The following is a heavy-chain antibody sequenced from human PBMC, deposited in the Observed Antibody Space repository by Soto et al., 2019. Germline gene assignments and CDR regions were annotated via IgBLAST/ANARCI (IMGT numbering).Heavy chain of an antibody. Sequence: QVQLQESGPGLVKPSETLSLTCTVSGGSIRGYYWSWIRQTPGKGLEWIGHIYYTGSTNYNPSLKSRVTISVDTSKNQFYLKLSSVTAADTAMYYCAMTKTTIYNWFDPWGQGTQVTVSS. J-gene: IGHJ5*02. CDR2: IYYTGST. D-gene: IGHD1-7*01. V-gene: IGHV4-59*08. CDR3: AMTKTTIYNWFDP. CDR1: GGSIRGYY.